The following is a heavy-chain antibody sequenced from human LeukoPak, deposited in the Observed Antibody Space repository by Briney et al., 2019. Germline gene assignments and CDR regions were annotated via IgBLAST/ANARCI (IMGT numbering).Heavy chain of an antibody. D-gene: IGHD3-22*01. Sequence: ASVKVSCKDAGCIFTSYDINWVRQATGQGLEGMGWMNPNSGNTGYAQKFQGRVTMTRNSSISTAYMELSSLRSEDTAVYYCATRPGSDYYDSSGYYADYWGQGTLVTVSS. CDR3: ATRPGSDYYDSSGYYADY. V-gene: IGHV1-8*01. CDR2: MNPNSGNT. CDR1: GCIFTSYD. J-gene: IGHJ4*02.